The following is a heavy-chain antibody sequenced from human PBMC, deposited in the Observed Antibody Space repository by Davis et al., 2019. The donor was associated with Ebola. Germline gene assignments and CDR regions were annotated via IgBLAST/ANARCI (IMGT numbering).Heavy chain of an antibody. V-gene: IGHV3-30*04. D-gene: IGHD6-6*01. CDR2: ISYDGSNK. CDR1: GFTFSSYA. CDR3: ARGSIAAD. Sequence: GESLKISCAASGFTFSSYAMHWVRQAPGKGLEWVAVISYDGSNKYYADSVKGRFTISRDNSKNTLYLQMNSLRAEDTAVYYCARGSIAADWGQGTLVTVSS. J-gene: IGHJ4*02.